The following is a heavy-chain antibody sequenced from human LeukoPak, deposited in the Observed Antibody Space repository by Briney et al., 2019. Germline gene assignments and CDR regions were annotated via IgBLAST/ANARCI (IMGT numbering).Heavy chain of an antibody. J-gene: IGHJ4*02. V-gene: IGHV3-30*03. D-gene: IGHD2-2*01. CDR1: GFTFSSYG. CDR2: ISYDGSNK. Sequence: GGSLRLSCAASGFTFSSYGMHWVRQAPGKGLEWVAVISYDGSNKYYADSVKGRFTISRDNSKNTLYLQMNSLRAEDTAVYYCATEYCSTTNCPGDWGLGTLVTVSS. CDR3: ATEYCSTTNCPGD.